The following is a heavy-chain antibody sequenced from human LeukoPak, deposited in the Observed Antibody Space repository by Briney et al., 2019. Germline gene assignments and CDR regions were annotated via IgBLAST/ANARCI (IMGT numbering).Heavy chain of an antibody. CDR1: GXSFSGYY. CDR3: ARQWLVSPLFDY. D-gene: IGHD6-19*01. V-gene: IGHV4-34*01. J-gene: IGHJ4*02. Sequence: SETLSLTCAVYGXSFSGYYWSWIRQPPGKGLEWIGEINHSGSTNYNPSLRSRVTVSVHTSKNQLSLKLSSVTAADTAVYYCARQWLVSPLFDYWGQGTLVTVSS. CDR2: INHSGST.